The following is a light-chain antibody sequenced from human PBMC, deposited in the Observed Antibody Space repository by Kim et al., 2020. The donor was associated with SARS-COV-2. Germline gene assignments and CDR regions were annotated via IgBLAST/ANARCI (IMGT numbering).Light chain of an antibody. CDR1: HNVNNY. J-gene: IGKJ4*01. Sequence: CIPQRHRPTLTCRAIHNVNNYLTWYQQKPGQPPRLLICDASNRATGIPARFSGSGSGRDYTLTISSLEPEDSAIYYCQQRSNWLTFGGGTKVDIK. CDR3: QQRSNWLT. V-gene: IGKV3-11*02. CDR2: DAS.